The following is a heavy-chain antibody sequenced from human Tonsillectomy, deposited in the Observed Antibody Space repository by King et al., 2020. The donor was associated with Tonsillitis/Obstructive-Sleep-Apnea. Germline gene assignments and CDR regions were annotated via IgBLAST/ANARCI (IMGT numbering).Heavy chain of an antibody. Sequence: EVQLVESGGGLVQPGRSLRLSCTASGFTFGDYAMSWVRQAPGKGLEWVGFIRRKAYGGTTEYAASVKGRFTISRDDSKSIAYLQMNSLKTEDTAVYYCTRRGYSSSSTLFVYYYYYMDVWGKGTTVTVSS. D-gene: IGHD6-6*01. J-gene: IGHJ6*03. CDR1: GFTFGDYA. CDR3: TRRGYSSSSTLFVYYYYYMDV. V-gene: IGHV3-49*04. CDR2: IRRKAYGGTT.